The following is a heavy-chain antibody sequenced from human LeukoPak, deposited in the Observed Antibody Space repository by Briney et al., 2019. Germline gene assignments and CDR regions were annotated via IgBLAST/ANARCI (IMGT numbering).Heavy chain of an antibody. CDR3: ARESSSGWYFDY. Sequence: SEILSLTCTVSGGSISSYYWSWIRQPPGKGLEWIGYIYYSGSTNYNPSLKSRVTISVDTSKDQFSLKLSSVTAADTAVYYCARESSSGWYFDYWGQGTLVTVSS. D-gene: IGHD6-19*01. J-gene: IGHJ4*02. V-gene: IGHV4-59*01. CDR2: IYYSGST. CDR1: GGSISSYY.